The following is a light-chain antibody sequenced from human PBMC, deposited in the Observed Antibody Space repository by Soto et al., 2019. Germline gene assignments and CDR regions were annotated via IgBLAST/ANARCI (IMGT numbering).Light chain of an antibody. J-gene: IGKJ4*01. V-gene: IGKV3-20*01. Sequence: EIVLTQSPGTLSLSPGERATLSCRASQSVSSSFLAWYQQKPGQAPRLLIYGASSRATGIPDRFSGSGSGTDFTINISRLEPEDFAVSYCQQYDNSPLTFGGGTKVEIK. CDR1: QSVSSSF. CDR2: GAS. CDR3: QQYDNSPLT.